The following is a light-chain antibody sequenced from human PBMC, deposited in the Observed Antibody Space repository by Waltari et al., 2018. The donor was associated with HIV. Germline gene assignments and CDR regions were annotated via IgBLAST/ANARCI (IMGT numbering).Light chain of an antibody. J-gene: IGLJ2*01. CDR2: TNN. CDR1: SSNIGRNY. CDR3: AAWDASLSVV. Sequence: QSVLTQPPSASGTPGQRVTISCSGSSSNIGRNYVYWYQQLPGTAPKLLIYTNNQRPSGVPDRISGSKSGTSASLAISGLRSEDEADYYCAAWDASLSVVFGGGTKLTVL. V-gene: IGLV1-47*01.